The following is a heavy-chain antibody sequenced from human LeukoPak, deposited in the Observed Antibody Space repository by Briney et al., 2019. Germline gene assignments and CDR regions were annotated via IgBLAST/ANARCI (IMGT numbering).Heavy chain of an antibody. CDR1: GYSFSSYG. CDR3: ARYPLSYTGNWHYFFDY. Sequence: ASVKVSCKASGYSFSSYGITWVRQAPGQGLEWLGWISASNGNTNYAQKLQGRVTMTSDTSTSTAYMDLRSLTPDDTAFYYCARYPLSYTGNWHYFFDYWGQRTLLTVSS. D-gene: IGHD1-7*01. CDR2: ISASNGNT. V-gene: IGHV1-18*01. J-gene: IGHJ4*02.